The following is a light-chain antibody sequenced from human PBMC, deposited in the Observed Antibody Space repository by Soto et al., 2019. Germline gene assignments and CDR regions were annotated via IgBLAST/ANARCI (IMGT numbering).Light chain of an antibody. Sequence: EIVLTQSPATLSLSPRERATLSCRASQSVSSYLAWYQQKPGQAPRLLSYDASNRATGIPARFSGSGSGTDFTLTISSLEPEDFAVYYCQQRSNWPPLTFGGGTKVEIK. CDR1: QSVSSY. CDR3: QQRSNWPPLT. V-gene: IGKV3-11*01. CDR2: DAS. J-gene: IGKJ4*01.